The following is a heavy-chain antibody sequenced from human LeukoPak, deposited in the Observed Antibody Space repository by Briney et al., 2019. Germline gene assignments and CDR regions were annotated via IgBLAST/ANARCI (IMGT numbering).Heavy chain of an antibody. D-gene: IGHD1-26*01. J-gene: IGHJ5*02. V-gene: IGHV4-39*01. Sequence: KPPQTLSLTCTVSGASISSSSYYWGWIRQPPWKGLEWTGTIYYSGSTYYNPSLKSRVTISVDTSKSQFSLKLSSVTAADTAVYYCATIGTLVGAARSWGQGTLVTVSS. CDR2: IYYSGST. CDR3: ATIGTLVGAARS. CDR1: GASISSSSYY.